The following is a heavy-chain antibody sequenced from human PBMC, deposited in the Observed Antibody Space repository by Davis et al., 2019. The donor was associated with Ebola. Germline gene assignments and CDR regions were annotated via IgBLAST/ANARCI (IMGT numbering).Heavy chain of an antibody. J-gene: IGHJ6*02. CDR2: TYYNSKWYT. D-gene: IGHD5-24*01. V-gene: IGHV6-1*01. CDR3: TRGWLRGAMDV. Sequence: HSQTLSLTCAISGDSVFGKNGAWNWIRQSPSRGLEWLGRTYYNSKWYTDYAVSVRGRITINPDTSKNQFSLHLNSVTPEDRGVYYCTRGWLRGAMDVWAQGTTVTVSS. CDR1: GDSVFGKNGA.